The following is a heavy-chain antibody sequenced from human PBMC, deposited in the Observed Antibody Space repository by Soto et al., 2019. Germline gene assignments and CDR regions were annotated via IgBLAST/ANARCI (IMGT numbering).Heavy chain of an antibody. CDR2: IIPIFGTA. J-gene: IGHJ6*02. CDR3: ARGQITMIVVAIRTRYGMDV. V-gene: IGHV1-69*13. CDR1: GGTFSSYA. D-gene: IGHD3-22*01. Sequence: GASVKVSCKASGGTFSSYAISWVRQAPGQGLEWMGGIIPIFGTANYAQKFQGRVTITADESTSTAYMELSSLRSEDTAVYYCARGQITMIVVAIRTRYGMDVWGQGTTVTVSS.